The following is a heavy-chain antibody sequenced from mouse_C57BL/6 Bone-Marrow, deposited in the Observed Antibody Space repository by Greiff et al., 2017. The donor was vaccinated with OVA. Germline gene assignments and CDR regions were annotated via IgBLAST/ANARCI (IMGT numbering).Heavy chain of an antibody. D-gene: IGHD1-1*01. J-gene: IGHJ3*01. CDR2: IWSDGST. CDR3: ARHEVYYGSSCPAWFAY. CDR1: GFSLTSYG. Sequence: VHLVESGPGLVAPSQSLSITCTVSGFSLTSYGVHWVRQPPGKGLEWLVVIWSDGSTTYYSAPKSRLSIIKGNSNSQVFLKMNSLQTDDTAMYYCARHEVYYGSSCPAWFAYWGQGTLVTVSA. V-gene: IGHV2-6-1*01.